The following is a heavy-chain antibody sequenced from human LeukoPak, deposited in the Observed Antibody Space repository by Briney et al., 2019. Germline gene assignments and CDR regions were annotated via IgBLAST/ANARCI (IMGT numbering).Heavy chain of an antibody. D-gene: IGHD2-2*01. Sequence: SQTLSLTCAISGDSVSSNSVTWNWIRQSPSRGLEWLVRTYYRSTRYNDYAVSVRGRITVNPDTSKNQFSLHLNSVTPEDTAVYYCARRLTQYDCFDPWGQGILVTVSS. CDR2: TYYRSTRYN. CDR1: GDSVSSNSVT. J-gene: IGHJ5*02. CDR3: ARRLTQYDCFDP. V-gene: IGHV6-1*01.